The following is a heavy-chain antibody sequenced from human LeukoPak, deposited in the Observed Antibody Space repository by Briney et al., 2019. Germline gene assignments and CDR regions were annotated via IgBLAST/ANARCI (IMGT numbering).Heavy chain of an antibody. CDR2: IYHSGST. J-gene: IGHJ3*02. Sequence: SETLSLTCTVSGYSISSGYYWGWIRQPPGEGLEGIGGIYHSGSTYYNPSLKSRVTISVDTSKNQFSLKLSSVTAADTAVYYCARDLLYCSGGSCQDAFDIWGQGTMVTVSS. CDR3: ARDLLYCSGGSCQDAFDI. V-gene: IGHV4-38-2*02. D-gene: IGHD2-15*01. CDR1: GYSISSGYY.